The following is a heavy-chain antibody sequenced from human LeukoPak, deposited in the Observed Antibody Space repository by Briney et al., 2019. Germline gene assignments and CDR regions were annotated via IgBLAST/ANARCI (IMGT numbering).Heavy chain of an antibody. CDR1: GFTFSSYS. CDR3: ARVMGYCSSTSCSPNDY. CDR2: ISSSRTYI. Sequence: PGGSLRLSCVASGFTFSSYSMHWVRQAPGKGLEWVSSISSSRTYINYADSVKGRFTISRDNAKNSLYLQMNSLRAEDTALYYCARVMGYCSSTSCSPNDYWGQGTLVTVSS. D-gene: IGHD2-2*01. V-gene: IGHV3-21*06. J-gene: IGHJ4*02.